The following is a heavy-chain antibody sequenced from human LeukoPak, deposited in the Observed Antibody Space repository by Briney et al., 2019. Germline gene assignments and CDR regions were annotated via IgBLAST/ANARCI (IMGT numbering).Heavy chain of an antibody. CDR2: IYTSGST. J-gene: IGHJ5*02. CDR1: RGSISSGSYY. Sequence: SETLSLTCTVSRGSISSGSYYWSWIRQPAGKGLEWIGRIYTSGSTNYNPSLKSRVTISVDTSKNQFSLKLSSVTAADTAVYYCARENYGDYGGDWFDPWGQGTLVTVSS. V-gene: IGHV4-61*02. D-gene: IGHD4-17*01. CDR3: ARENYGDYGGDWFDP.